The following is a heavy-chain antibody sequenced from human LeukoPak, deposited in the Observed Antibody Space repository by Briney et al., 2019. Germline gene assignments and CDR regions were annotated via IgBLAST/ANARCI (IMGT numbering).Heavy chain of an antibody. CDR1: GYTFTGYY. CDR2: INPNSGGT. CDR3: ARSYYYDSSGRGYFDY. Sequence: GASVKVSCKASGYTFTGYYMHWVRQAPGQGLEWMGRINPNSGGTNYARKFQGRVTMTRDTSISTAYMELSRLRSDDTAVYYCARSYYYDSSGRGYFDYWGQGTLVTVSS. D-gene: IGHD3-22*01. V-gene: IGHV1-2*06. J-gene: IGHJ4*02.